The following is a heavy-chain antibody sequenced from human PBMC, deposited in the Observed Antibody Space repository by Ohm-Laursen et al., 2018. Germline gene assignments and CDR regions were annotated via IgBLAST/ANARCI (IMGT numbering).Heavy chain of an antibody. Sequence: GSLRLSCTASGFIVSSTFMDWVRQTPWSGLEFVSLIYTGGSTDYADSVKGRFTISRDNSKNTLYLQMNNLRVEDTAVYFCVGEGDGTSFQWWGQGTPVTVSS. CDR2: IYTGGST. CDR1: GFIVSSTF. V-gene: IGHV3-53*01. D-gene: IGHD6-6*01. CDR3: VGEGDGTSFQW. J-gene: IGHJ4*02.